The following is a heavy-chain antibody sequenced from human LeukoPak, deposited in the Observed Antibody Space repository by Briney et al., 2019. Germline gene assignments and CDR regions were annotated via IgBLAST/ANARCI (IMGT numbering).Heavy chain of an antibody. CDR1: GGSISSSSYY. D-gene: IGHD5-18*01. J-gene: IGHJ5*02. V-gene: IGHV4-39*01. CDR3: ARHPVDTAMFTPWFDP. Sequence: SETLSLTCTVSGGSISSSSYYWGWIRQPPGKGLEWIGSIYYSGSTYYNPSLKSRVTISVDTSKNQFSLSLTSVTAADTAVYYCARHPVDTAMFTPWFDPGGQGTLVTVSS. CDR2: IYYSGST.